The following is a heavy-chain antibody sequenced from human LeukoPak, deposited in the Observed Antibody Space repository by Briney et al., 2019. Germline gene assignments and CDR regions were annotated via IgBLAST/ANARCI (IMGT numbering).Heavy chain of an antibody. Sequence: GGSLRLSCVASGFTFTSYAMTWVRQAPGKGLEWVSVVSGSGGSTYRADSVKGRFTISKDNSKNTLYLQMNSLRAEDTAVYYCAKTGRGTTTFHYFDYWGQGTLVTVSS. J-gene: IGHJ4*02. D-gene: IGHD1-26*01. CDR2: VSGSGGST. CDR1: GFTFTSYA. V-gene: IGHV3-23*01. CDR3: AKTGRGTTTFHYFDY.